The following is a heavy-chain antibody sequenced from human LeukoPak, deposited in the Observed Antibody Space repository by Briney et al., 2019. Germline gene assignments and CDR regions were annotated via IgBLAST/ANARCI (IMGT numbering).Heavy chain of an antibody. CDR1: GYTFTSYY. Sequence: ASVKVSCKASGYTFTSYYMHWVRQAPGQGLEWMGIINPNGGSTTYAQRFQGRVTMTRDSSTSTVYMELSSLRSEDTAVYYCTRTSTARNCFDPWGQGTLVTVSS. J-gene: IGHJ5*02. D-gene: IGHD2-21*02. CDR3: TRTSTARNCFDP. CDR2: INPNGGST. V-gene: IGHV1-46*03.